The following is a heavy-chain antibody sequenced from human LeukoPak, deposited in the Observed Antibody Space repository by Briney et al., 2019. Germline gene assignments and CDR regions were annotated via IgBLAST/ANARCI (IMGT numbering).Heavy chain of an antibody. Sequence: SETLSLTCAVYGGSFSGYYWSWIRQPPGKGLEWIGEINHSGSTYYNPSLKSRVTISVDTSKNQFSLKLSSVTAADTAVYYCASMGGTVLRYFDWSSPHWGQGTLVTVSS. V-gene: IGHV4-34*01. J-gene: IGHJ4*02. CDR3: ASMGGTVLRYFDWSSPH. CDR2: INHSGST. CDR1: GGSFSGYY. D-gene: IGHD3-9*01.